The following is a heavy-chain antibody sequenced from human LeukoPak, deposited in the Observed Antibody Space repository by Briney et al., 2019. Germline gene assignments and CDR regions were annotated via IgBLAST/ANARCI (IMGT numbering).Heavy chain of an antibody. J-gene: IGHJ4*02. D-gene: IGHD1-26*01. CDR1: GLTFSSYS. CDR3: ARGSIVGATTGY. V-gene: IGHV3-21*01. CDR2: ISSSSSYI. Sequence: GGSLRLSCAASGLTFSSYSMNWVRQAPGKGLEWVSSISSSSSYIYYADSVKGRFTISRDNAKNSLYLQMNSLRAEDTAVYYCARGSIVGATTGYWGQGTLVTVSS.